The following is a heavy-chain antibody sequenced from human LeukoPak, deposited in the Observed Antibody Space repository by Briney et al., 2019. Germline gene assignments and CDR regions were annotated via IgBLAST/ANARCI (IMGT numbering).Heavy chain of an antibody. D-gene: IGHD3-10*01. CDR2: ISASAVST. CDR3: ARDDYGSADV. CDR1: GFTFSSYS. Sequence: GGSLRLSCAASGFTFSSYSMNWVRQAPGKGLEWVSHISASAVSTHYADSVKGRFTISRDNSKSTLYLQMNSLRAEDTAIYYCARDDYGSADVWGQGTTVTVSS. J-gene: IGHJ6*02. V-gene: IGHV3-23*01.